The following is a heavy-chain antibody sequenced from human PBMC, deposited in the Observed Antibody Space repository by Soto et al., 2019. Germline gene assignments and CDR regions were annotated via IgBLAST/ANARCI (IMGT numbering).Heavy chain of an antibody. CDR3: ATPGPGVSASF. J-gene: IGHJ4*02. Sequence: PGESLKISCKGLGYTLTNYWIGWVRQMPGKGLEWMGLIYPSDLDTRYSPSFQGQVTISADKSVSTAYLQWNSLKASDTAMYYCATPGPGVSASFWRQGTQVTVSS. V-gene: IGHV5-51*01. CDR1: GYTLTNYW. D-gene: IGHD3-3*01. CDR2: IYPSDLDT.